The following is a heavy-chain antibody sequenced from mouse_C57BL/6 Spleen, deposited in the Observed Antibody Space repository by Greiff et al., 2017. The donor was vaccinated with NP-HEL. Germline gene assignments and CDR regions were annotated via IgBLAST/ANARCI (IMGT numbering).Heavy chain of an antibody. CDR1: GYSFTGYY. J-gene: IGHJ2*01. Sequence: EVQRVESGPELVKPGASVKISCKASGYSFTGYYMNWVKQSPEKSLEWIGEINPSTGGTTYNQKFKAKATLTVDKSSSTAYMQLKSLTSEDSAVYYCARSYYYGSSYDYWGQGTTLTVSS. CDR3: ARSYYYGSSYDY. D-gene: IGHD1-1*01. V-gene: IGHV1-42*01. CDR2: INPSTGGT.